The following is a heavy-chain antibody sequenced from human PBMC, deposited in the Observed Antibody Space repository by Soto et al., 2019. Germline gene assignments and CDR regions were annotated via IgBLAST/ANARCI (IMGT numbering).Heavy chain of an antibody. CDR1: GGTFSSYT. V-gene: IGHV1-69*02. CDR3: ANPPRY. Sequence: QVQLVQSGAEVKKPGSSVKVSCKASGGTFSSYTISWVRQAPGQGLEWMGRIIPILGLANYAQKFQGRVTITADKATGTAYMERSSLRAEDTAVYYCANPPRYWGQGTLVTVSS. CDR2: IIPILGLA. J-gene: IGHJ4*02.